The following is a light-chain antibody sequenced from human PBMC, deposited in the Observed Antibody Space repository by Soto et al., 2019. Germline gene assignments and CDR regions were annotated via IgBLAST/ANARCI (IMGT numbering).Light chain of an antibody. J-gene: IGKJ4*01. CDR1: QSVSSY. Sequence: EIVLTQSPATLSLSPGERATLSCRASQSVSSYLAWYQQKPGQAPRLLIYDASNRATGIPARFSGSGSGTDFTLTISSLEPEDFAVYYCQQYGSSFLTFGGGTKVEIK. CDR2: DAS. V-gene: IGKV3-11*01. CDR3: QQYGSSFLT.